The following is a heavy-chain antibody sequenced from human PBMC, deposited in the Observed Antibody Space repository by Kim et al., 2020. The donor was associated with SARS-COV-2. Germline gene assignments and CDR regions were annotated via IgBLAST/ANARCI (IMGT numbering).Heavy chain of an antibody. CDR3: AQAPIVVVPAAPSNGMDV. D-gene: IGHD2-2*01. CDR2: ISGSGGST. V-gene: IGHV3-23*01. CDR1: GFTFSSYA. J-gene: IGHJ6*02. Sequence: GGSLRLSCAASGFTFSSYAMSWVRQAPGKGLEWVSAISGSGGSTYYADSVKGRFTISRDNSKNTLYLQMNSLRAEDTAVYYCAQAPIVVVPAAPSNGMDVWGQGTTVTVSS.